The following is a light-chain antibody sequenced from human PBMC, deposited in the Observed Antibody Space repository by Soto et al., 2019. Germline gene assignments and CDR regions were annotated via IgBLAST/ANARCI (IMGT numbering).Light chain of an antibody. V-gene: IGKV3-20*01. CDR2: GAS. J-gene: IGKJ1*01. CDR3: QQYGSSGT. Sequence: EIVLTQSPGTLSLSPGERATLSCRASQSVSNNYLAWYQQKPGQAPRLLIYGASNRATGIPDRFSGSGSGTDFALTISRLGPEDFALYYCQQYGSSGTFGQGTKVEIK. CDR1: QSVSNNY.